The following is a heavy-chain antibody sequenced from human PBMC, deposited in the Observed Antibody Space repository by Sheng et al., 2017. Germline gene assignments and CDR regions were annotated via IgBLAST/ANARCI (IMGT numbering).Heavy chain of an antibody. CDR3: ARDVVGYCSGGSCSEGGEYDY. V-gene: IGHV4-38-2*02. CDR1: GYSISSGYY. Sequence: QVQLQESGPGLVKPSETLSLTCAVSGYSISSGYYWGWIRQPPGKGLEWIGSIYHSGSTYYNPSLKSRVTISVDTSKNQFSLKLSSVTAADTAVYYCARDVVGYCSGGSCSEGGEYDYWGQGTLVTVSS. CDR2: IYHSGST. D-gene: IGHD2-15*01. J-gene: IGHJ4*02.